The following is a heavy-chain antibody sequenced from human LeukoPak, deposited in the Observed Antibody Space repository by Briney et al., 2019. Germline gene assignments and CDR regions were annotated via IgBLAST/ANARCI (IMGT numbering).Heavy chain of an antibody. CDR1: ARFVGADY. D-gene: IGHD2-2*01. Sequence: PSQTLSLAWTVAARFVGADYWSSVRHTPGRGLGWVCYIYFSESTTYNPSLKSRVTMSVDSAKNQFSLKLRSVTAADTAVYYCARGDFCSSSNCYLRPMDVWGKGTTVTVSS. CDR3: ARGDFCSSSNCYLRPMDV. CDR2: IYFSEST. J-gene: IGHJ6*03. V-gene: IGHV4-59*02.